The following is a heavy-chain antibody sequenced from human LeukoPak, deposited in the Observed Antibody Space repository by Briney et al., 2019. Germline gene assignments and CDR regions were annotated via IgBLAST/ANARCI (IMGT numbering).Heavy chain of an antibody. Sequence: SETLSLTCTVSGGSISSYYWSWIRQPPGKGLEWFGYIYYSGSTNYNPSLKSRVTISVDTSKNQFSLKLSSVTAADTAVYYCARGGYSYGYAFDYWGQGTLVTVSS. D-gene: IGHD5-18*01. V-gene: IGHV4-59*01. CDR2: IYYSGST. J-gene: IGHJ4*02. CDR1: GGSISSYY. CDR3: ARGGYSYGYAFDY.